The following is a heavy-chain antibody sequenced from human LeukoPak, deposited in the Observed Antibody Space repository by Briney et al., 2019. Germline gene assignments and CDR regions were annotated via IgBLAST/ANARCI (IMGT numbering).Heavy chain of an antibody. CDR3: ASGVIADNH. V-gene: IGHV3-30*02. CDR2: IRFDGSIK. CDR1: GFTFSSYA. J-gene: IGHJ5*02. Sequence: PGGSLRLSCAASGFTFSSYAMQWVRQAPGKGLEWVAFIRFDGSIKDYGDSVKGRFTISRDNSRNTVYLQMNSLRVEDTAVYCCASGVIADNHWGQGTLVTVSS. D-gene: IGHD2-21*01.